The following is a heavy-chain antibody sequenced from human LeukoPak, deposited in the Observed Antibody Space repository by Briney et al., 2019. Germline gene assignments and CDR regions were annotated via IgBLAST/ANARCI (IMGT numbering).Heavy chain of an antibody. CDR1: GFDFGSYG. D-gene: IGHD4-17*01. CDR2: ISGDGGST. CDR3: ARGVTTHAFDI. J-gene: IGHJ3*02. Sequence: PGGSLRLSCAASGFDFGSYGMHWVRQAPGKGLEYVSGISGDGGSTYYAKSVKGRFTISRDNSKKMLYLQMGSLRADDMAVYYCARGVTTHAFDIWGQGTMVTVSS. V-gene: IGHV3-64*01.